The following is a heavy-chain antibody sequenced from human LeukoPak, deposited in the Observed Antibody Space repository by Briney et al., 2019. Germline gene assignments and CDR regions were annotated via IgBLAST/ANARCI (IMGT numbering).Heavy chain of an antibody. V-gene: IGHV3-23*01. CDR2: ISGSGGST. J-gene: IGHJ4*02. Sequence: GRSLRLSCAASGFTFSSYAMHWVRQAPGKGLEWVSAISGSGGSTFYADSVKGRFTISRDNSKNTLSLQMNSLRAEDTAVYYCAKAQDPIAAAGTSPFDYWGQGTLVTVSS. D-gene: IGHD6-13*01. CDR3: AKAQDPIAAAGTSPFDY. CDR1: GFTFSSYA.